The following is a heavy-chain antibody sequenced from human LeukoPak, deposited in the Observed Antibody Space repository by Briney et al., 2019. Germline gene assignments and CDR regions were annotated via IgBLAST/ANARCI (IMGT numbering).Heavy chain of an antibody. J-gene: IGHJ4*02. CDR3: AKGAEIDH. CDR1: GFNFNNFA. V-gene: IGHV3-23*01. CDR2: MTGPADTT. Sequence: GGSLRLSCAASGFNFNNFAMSWVRQAPGKGPEWLSAMTGPADTTYYAESVKGRFTISRDYSKSMVYLQMTSLRVEDTAIYYCAKGAEIDHWGQGSLVTVSS.